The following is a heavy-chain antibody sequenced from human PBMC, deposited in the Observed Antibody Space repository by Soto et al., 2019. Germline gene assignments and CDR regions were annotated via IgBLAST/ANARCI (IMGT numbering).Heavy chain of an antibody. CDR2: LYWDDDK. CDR3: AHNSNSAVAGTFYVEY. CDR1: VFSLTTPGVS. Sequence: QITLKESGPTLVKPTQTLTLTCTFSVFSLTTPGVSVGWIRQPPGKALEWLGLLYWDDDKRYSPALTTRLTFSKDAAKSHFVLTLTNVDPVDTATYYCAHNSNSAVAGTFYVEYWGQGTLVTVSS. J-gene: IGHJ4*02. V-gene: IGHV2-5*02. D-gene: IGHD6-19*01.